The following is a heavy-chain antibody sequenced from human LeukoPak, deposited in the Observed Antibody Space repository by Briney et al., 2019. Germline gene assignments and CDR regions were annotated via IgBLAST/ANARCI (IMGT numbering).Heavy chain of an antibody. CDR3: ARESNSDFWSGYLNYYYYYMDV. CDR1: GYTFTSYD. V-gene: IGHV1-8*01. Sequence: ASVKVSCKASGYTFTSYDINWVRQATGQGLEWMGWMNPNSGNTGYAQKFQGRVTMTRNTSISTAYMELSSLSSEDTAVYYCARESNSDFWSGYLNYYYYYMDVWGKGTAVTVPS. CDR2: MNPNSGNT. D-gene: IGHD3-3*01. J-gene: IGHJ6*03.